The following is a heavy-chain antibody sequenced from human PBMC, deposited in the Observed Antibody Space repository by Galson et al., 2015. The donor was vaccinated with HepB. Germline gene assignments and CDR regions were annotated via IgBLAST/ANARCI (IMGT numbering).Heavy chain of an antibody. CDR2: ISSSSSYI. V-gene: IGHV3-21*01. J-gene: IGHJ3*02. D-gene: IGHD4-17*01. CDR3: ARLYWLGDYGDYAPGLNKGIDAFDI. Sequence: SLRLSCAASGFTFSSYSMNWVRQAPGKGLEWVSSISSSSSYIYYADSVKGRFTISRDNAKNSLYLQMNSLRAEDTAVYYCARLYWLGDYGDYAPGLNKGIDAFDIWGQGTMVTVSS. CDR1: GFTFSSYS.